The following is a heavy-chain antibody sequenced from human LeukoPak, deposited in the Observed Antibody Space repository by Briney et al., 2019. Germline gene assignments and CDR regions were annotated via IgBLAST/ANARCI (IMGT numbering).Heavy chain of an antibody. J-gene: IGHJ4*02. CDR2: ISSSSSTI. CDR1: GFTFSSYS. CDR3: ARGDGYYDSSGH. V-gene: IGHV3-48*04. D-gene: IGHD3-22*01. Sequence: GGSLRLSCAASGFTFSSYSMNWARQAPGKGLEWVSYISSSSSTIYYADSVKGRFTISRDNAKNSPYLQMNSLRAEDTAVYYCARGDGYYDSSGHWGQGTLVTVSS.